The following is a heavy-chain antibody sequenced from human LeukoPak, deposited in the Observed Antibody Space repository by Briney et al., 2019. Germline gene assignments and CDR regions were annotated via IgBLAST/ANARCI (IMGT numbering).Heavy chain of an antibody. CDR2: IKEDGKDK. Sequence: GGSLRPSCAASGFIFSRYWMTWVRQAPGKGLEWVANIKEDGKDKYYVDSVKGRFTISKDNAKNSLYLQMNSLRADDTAVYYCARDRGRGFDLWGQGTLVTVSS. V-gene: IGHV3-7*01. CDR1: GFIFSRYW. J-gene: IGHJ5*02. CDR3: ARDRGRGFDL.